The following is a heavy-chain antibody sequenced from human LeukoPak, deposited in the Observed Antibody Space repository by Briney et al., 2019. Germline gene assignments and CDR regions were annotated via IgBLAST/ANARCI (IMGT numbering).Heavy chain of an antibody. CDR2: ISYDGSNK. V-gene: IGHV3-30-3*01. Sequence: QPGRSLRLSCAASGFTFSSYAMHWVRQAPGKGLEWVAVISYDGSNKYYADSVKGRFTISRDNSKNTLYLQMNSLRAEDTAVYYCARERNGEQQDWGQGTLVTVSS. CDR1: GFTFSSYA. D-gene: IGHD3-10*01. CDR3: ARERNGEQQD. J-gene: IGHJ4*02.